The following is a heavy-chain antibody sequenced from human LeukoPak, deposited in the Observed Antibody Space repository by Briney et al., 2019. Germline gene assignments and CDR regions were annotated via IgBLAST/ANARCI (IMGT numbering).Heavy chain of an antibody. CDR1: GGTFSSYA. Sequence: SVNVSCKASGGTFSSYAISWVRQAPGQGLEWMGGIIPIFGTANYAQKFQGRVTITADESTSTAYMELSSLRSEDTAVYYCARVGGGGYQLLLGGDYYFDYWGQGTLVTVSS. J-gene: IGHJ4*02. CDR3: ARVGGGGYQLLLGGDYYFDY. CDR2: IIPIFGTA. V-gene: IGHV1-69*13. D-gene: IGHD2-2*01.